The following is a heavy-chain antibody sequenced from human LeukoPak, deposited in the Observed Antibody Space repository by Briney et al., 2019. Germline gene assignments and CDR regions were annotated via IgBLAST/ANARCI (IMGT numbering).Heavy chain of an antibody. V-gene: IGHV4-59*01. CDR3: ARGDTWVDY. J-gene: IGHJ4*02. D-gene: IGHD5-18*01. CDR1: GGSISSYY. Sequence: SETLSLTCTVSGGSISSYYWSWIRQPPGKGLEWIGYIYYSGSTNYNPSLKSRVTISVDTSKNQFSLKLSSVTAADTAVYYCARGDTWVDYWGQGTLVTVSS. CDR2: IYYSGST.